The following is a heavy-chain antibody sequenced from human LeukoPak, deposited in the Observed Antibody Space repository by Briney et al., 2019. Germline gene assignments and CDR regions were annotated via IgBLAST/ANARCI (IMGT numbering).Heavy chain of an antibody. D-gene: IGHD5-18*01. CDR1: GGSISSGDYY. J-gene: IGHJ4*02. Sequence: SQTLSLTCTVSGGSISSGDYYWSWIRQPPGKGLEWIGYIYYSGSTYYNPPLKSRVTISVDTSKNQFSLKLSSVTAADTAVYYCARLGIQLWLTADYWGQGTLVTVSS. CDR2: IYYSGST. CDR3: ARLGIQLWLTADY. V-gene: IGHV4-30-4*01.